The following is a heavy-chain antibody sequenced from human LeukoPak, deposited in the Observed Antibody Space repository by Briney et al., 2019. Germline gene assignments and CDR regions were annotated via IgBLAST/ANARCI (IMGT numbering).Heavy chain of an antibody. CDR2: ISGSGGST. D-gene: IGHD5-12*01. J-gene: IGHJ4*02. CDR1: GFTFGDYA. CDR3: AKDVVATISSPTFDY. V-gene: IGHV3-23*01. Sequence: SGGSLRLSCTASGFTFGDYAMSWVRQAPGKGLEWVSAISGSGGSTYYADSVKGRFTISRDNSKNTLYLQMNSLRAEDTAVYYCAKDVVATISSPTFDYWGQGTLVTVSS.